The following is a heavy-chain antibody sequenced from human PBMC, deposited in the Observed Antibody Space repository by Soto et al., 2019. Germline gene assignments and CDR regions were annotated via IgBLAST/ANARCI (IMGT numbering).Heavy chain of an antibody. CDR3: ARERTAAGFDS. CDR1: GYTFTSYD. J-gene: IGHJ4*02. Sequence: QVQLVQSGAEVKKPGASVKVSCKASGYTFTSYDINWVRQATGQGLEWMGWMNPNSGNTGYAQKVQARVTMTRNTSISTAYMELSSLRSEAPAVYYCARERTAAGFDSWGQGPLVTFSS. CDR2: MNPNSGNT. D-gene: IGHD6-13*01. V-gene: IGHV1-8*01.